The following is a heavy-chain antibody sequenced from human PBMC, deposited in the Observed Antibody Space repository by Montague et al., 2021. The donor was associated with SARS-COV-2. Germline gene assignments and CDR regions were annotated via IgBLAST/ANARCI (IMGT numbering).Heavy chain of an antibody. Sequence: SETLSLTCTVYGGSFSGYYWSWIRQPPGKGLECIGYINHTGSTNYNPSLKSRVSISVDTSKNQFSLKLGSVTVADTAVYYCASAIVAVNKVVVVMTGVEHYLDFWGQGTLVTVSS. V-gene: IGHV4-34*01. CDR1: GGSFSGYY. J-gene: IGHJ4*02. CDR3: ASAIVAVNKVVVVMTGVEHYLDF. D-gene: IGHD2-21*01. CDR2: INHTGST.